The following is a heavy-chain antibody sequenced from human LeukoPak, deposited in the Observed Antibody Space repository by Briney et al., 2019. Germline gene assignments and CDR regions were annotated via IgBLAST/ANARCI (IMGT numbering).Heavy chain of an antibody. J-gene: IGHJ6*03. Sequence: ASVKVSCKACGYTFTSYDINWVRQATGLGLEWMGWMNPNSGNTGYAQKFQGRVTMTRNTSISTAYMELSSLRSEDTAVYYSARGIWYGNYYYYYYMDVWGKGTTVTVSS. CDR2: MNPNSGNT. CDR3: ARGIWYGNYYYYYYMDV. D-gene: IGHD6-13*01. V-gene: IGHV1-8*01. CDR1: GYTFTSYD.